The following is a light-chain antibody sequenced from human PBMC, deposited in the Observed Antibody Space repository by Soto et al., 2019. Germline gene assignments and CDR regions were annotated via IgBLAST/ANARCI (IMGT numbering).Light chain of an antibody. CDR1: QSVSSSY. V-gene: IGKV3-20*01. Sequence: EIVLTQSPGTLSLSPGERATLSCRASQSVSSSYLAWYQQKPGQAPRLLIHGVSTRATGIPDRFSSSGSGTDFTLTISRLEPEDLAVYYCQQYVTSPYIFGQGTKLEIK. CDR2: GVS. CDR3: QQYVTSPYI. J-gene: IGKJ2*01.